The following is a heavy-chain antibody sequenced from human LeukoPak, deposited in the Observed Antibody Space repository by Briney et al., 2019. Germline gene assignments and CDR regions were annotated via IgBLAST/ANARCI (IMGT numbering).Heavy chain of an antibody. CDR3: ATVSSYYDSSGYWYYFDY. CDR2: SDPEDGET. CDR1: GYTLTELS. J-gene: IGHJ4*02. D-gene: IGHD3-22*01. V-gene: IGHV1-24*01. Sequence: GASVKVSCKVSGYTLTELSMHWVRQAPGKGLEWMGGSDPEDGETIYAQKFQGRVTMTEDTSTDTAYMELSSLRSEDTAVYYCATVSSYYDSSGYWYYFDYWGQGTLVTVSS.